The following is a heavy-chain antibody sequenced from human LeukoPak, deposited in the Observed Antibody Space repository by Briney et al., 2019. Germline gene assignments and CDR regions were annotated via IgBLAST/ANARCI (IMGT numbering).Heavy chain of an antibody. CDR2: IRYDGSNK. Sequence: GGSLRLSCAASGFTFSSYGMHWVRQAPGKGLEWVAFIRYDGSNKYYADSVKGRFTISRDNSKNTLYLQMNSLRAEDTAVYYCARASYDFWSGPRPVEDAFDIWGQGTMVTVSS. V-gene: IGHV3-30*02. CDR1: GFTFSSYG. D-gene: IGHD3-3*01. J-gene: IGHJ3*02. CDR3: ARASYDFWSGPRPVEDAFDI.